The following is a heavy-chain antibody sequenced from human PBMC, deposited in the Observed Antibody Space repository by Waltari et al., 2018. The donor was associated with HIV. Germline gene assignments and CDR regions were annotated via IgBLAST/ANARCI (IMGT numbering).Heavy chain of an antibody. CDR1: VYSISSCYY. D-gene: IGHD3-22*01. J-gene: IGHJ5*02. CDR3: ARDRGNLVAWSTMIAGWFDP. V-gene: IGHV4-38-2*02. CDR2: IHHSGST. Sequence: QVQLQESGPGLVKPSGTLSITCALSVYSISSCYYWGWIRPHPGTRLELIGLIHHSGSTCYNPSLKSRVTISVDTSKNQCSLKLSSVTAADTAVYYCARDRGNLVAWSTMIAGWFDPWCQGTLVTVSS.